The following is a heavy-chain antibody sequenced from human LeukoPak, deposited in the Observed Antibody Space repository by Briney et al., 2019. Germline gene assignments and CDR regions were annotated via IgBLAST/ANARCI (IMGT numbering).Heavy chain of an antibody. J-gene: IGHJ3*02. CDR2: IIPIFGTA. CDR3: AREAQDIVVVPVEGAFDI. D-gene: IGHD2-2*01. CDR1: GGTFSSYA. Sequence: GASVKVSCKASGGTFSSYAISWVRQAPGQGLEWMGGIIPIFGTANYAQKFQGRVTITADESTSTAYMELSSLRSEDTAVYYCAREAQDIVVVPVEGAFDIWGQGTMVTVSS. V-gene: IGHV1-69*13.